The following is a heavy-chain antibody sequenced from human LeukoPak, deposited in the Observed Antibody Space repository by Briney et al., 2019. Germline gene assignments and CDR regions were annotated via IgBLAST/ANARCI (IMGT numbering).Heavy chain of an antibody. CDR2: ISAYNGNT. D-gene: IGHD3-22*01. CDR1: GYTFTSYG. V-gene: IGHV1-18*01. Sequence: GASVKVSCKASGYTFTSYGISWVRQAPGQGLEWMGWISAYNGNTNYAQKLQGRVTMTTDTSTSTAYMELRSLRSDDTAVYYCAREWVFMYYYDSSGYYPMGFDPWGQGTLVTVSS. CDR3: AREWVFMYYYDSSGYYPMGFDP. J-gene: IGHJ5*02.